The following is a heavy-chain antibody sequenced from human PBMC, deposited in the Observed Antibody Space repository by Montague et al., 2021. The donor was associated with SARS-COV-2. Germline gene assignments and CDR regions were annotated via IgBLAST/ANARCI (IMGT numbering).Heavy chain of an antibody. J-gene: IGHJ4*02. CDR1: GGSFSGYY. D-gene: IGHD2-21*01. CDR3: ARGSSILWWWPFDY. Sequence: SETLSLTCAVYGGSFSGYYWSWIRQPPGKGLEWIGEINHSGSTNYNPSLKSRVTISVDTSKNQFPLKLSSVTAADTAVYYCARGSSILWWWPFDYWGQGTLGTVSS. CDR2: INHSGST. V-gene: IGHV4-34*01.